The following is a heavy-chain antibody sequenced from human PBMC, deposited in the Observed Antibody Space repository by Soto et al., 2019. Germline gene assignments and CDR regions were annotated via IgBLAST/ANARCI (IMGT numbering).Heavy chain of an antibody. CDR2: ISSNGGST. Sequence: ASLRLSCSASGFTFSSYAMHWVRQAPGKGLEYVSAISSNGGSTYYADSVKGRFTISRDNSKNTLYLQMSSLRAEDTAVYYCVKDIRIGPPHYGMDVWGQGTTVTVSS. CDR1: GFTFSSYA. D-gene: IGHD1-20*01. V-gene: IGHV3-64D*06. J-gene: IGHJ6*02. CDR3: VKDIRIGPPHYGMDV.